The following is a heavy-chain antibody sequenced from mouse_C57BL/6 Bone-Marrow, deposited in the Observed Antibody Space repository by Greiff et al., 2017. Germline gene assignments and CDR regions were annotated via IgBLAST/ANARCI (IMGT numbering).Heavy chain of an antibody. D-gene: IGHD1-1*01. CDR3: AITAVVASPGYGMDY. J-gene: IGHJ4*01. Sequence: QVQLQQSGPGLVQPSQSLSITCTVSGFSLTSYGVHWVRQPPGKGLEWLGVIWSGGSTDYNAPFISRLSISKDNSKNQVFLKMNSLQADDTAIYYCAITAVVASPGYGMDYWGQGTSVTVSS. CDR1: GFSLTSYG. V-gene: IGHV2-4*01. CDR2: IWSGGST.